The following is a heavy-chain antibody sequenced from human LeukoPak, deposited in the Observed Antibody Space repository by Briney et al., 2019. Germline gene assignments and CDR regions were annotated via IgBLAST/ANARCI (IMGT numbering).Heavy chain of an antibody. V-gene: IGHV4-61*02. CDR3: ARGPYYYDSSGSFDY. D-gene: IGHD3-22*01. J-gene: IGHJ4*02. Sequence: SETLSLTCTVSGDSISSGDYYWSWIRQPAEKGLEWIGRIYTSGNTNYNPSLKSRVTISVDTSKNQFSLQLSSVTAADTAVYYCARGPYYYDSSGSFDYWGQGTLVTVSS. CDR1: GDSISSGDYY. CDR2: IYTSGNT.